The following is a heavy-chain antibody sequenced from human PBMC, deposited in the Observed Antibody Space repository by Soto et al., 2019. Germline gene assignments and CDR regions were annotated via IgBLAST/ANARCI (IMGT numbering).Heavy chain of an antibody. V-gene: IGHV2-5*01. CDR1: GFSLSTSGAG. CDR2: ISWKDEK. D-gene: IGHD1-26*01. CDR3: AHRYGGNYYRWYFDS. J-gene: IGHJ4*02. Sequence: QITLKDSGPTLVKPTQTLTVTCTFSGFSLSTSGAGVGWIRQSPGKAPEWLALISWKDEKRYNPGLKSRLTITKDPSTNQVVLTMTDLDPVDTSTYFCAHRYGGNYYRWYFDSWGQGTLVTVSS.